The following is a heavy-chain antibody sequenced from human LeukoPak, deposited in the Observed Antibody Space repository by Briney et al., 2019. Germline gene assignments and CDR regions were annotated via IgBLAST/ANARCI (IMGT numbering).Heavy chain of an antibody. Sequence: ASVKVSCKASGYTFTDYYMHWVRQAPGQGLEWMGWISAYNGNTNYAQKLQGRVTMTTDTSTSTAYMELRSLRSDDTAVYYCARAIGIRGGNYWGQGTLVTVSS. D-gene: IGHD2-21*01. CDR2: ISAYNGNT. V-gene: IGHV1-18*04. J-gene: IGHJ4*02. CDR1: GYTFTDYY. CDR3: ARAIGIRGGNY.